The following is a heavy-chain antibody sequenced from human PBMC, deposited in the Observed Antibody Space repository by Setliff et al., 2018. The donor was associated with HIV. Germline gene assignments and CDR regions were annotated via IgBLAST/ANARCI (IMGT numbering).Heavy chain of an antibody. D-gene: IGHD2-2*01. CDR1: GGSISRNNDY. CDR2: INHSGST. J-gene: IGHJ4*02. Sequence: SETLSLTCTVSGGSISRNNDYWSWIRQPPGKGLECIGEINHSGSTNYNPSLKSRVTISVDTSKHQFSLKLNSMTAADTAVYFCARKVGGDFDYWGQGTLVTVSS. V-gene: IGHV4-39*07. CDR3: ARKVGGDFDY.